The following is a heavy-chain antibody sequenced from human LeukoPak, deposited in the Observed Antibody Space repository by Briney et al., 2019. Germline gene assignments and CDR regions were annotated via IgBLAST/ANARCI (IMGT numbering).Heavy chain of an antibody. CDR3: AKDGYSGSPALLDY. CDR1: GFTFSSYA. CDR2: VSSNGDST. Sequence: GGSLRLSCAASGFTFSSYAMSWVRQASGKGLDWVSAVSSNGDSTYYADSVKGRFTISRDNSKNTLYLQMNSHRAEDTAVYYSAKDGYSGSPALLDYWGQGSLVIVSS. J-gene: IGHJ4*02. D-gene: IGHD5-24*01. V-gene: IGHV3-23*01.